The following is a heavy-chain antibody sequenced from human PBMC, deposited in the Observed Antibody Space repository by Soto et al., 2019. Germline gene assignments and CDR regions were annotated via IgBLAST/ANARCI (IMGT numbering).Heavy chain of an antibody. Sequence: SVKVSCKASGGTFSSYAISWVRQAPGQGLEWMGGIIPIFGTANYAQKFQGRVTITADESTSTAYMELSSLRSEDTAVYYCGKRGSSFGGVIVTAYYYYGMDVWGQGTTVTVSS. CDR3: GKRGSSFGGVIVTAYYYYGMDV. CDR1: GGTFSSYA. J-gene: IGHJ6*02. V-gene: IGHV1-69*13. CDR2: IIPIFGTA. D-gene: IGHD3-16*02.